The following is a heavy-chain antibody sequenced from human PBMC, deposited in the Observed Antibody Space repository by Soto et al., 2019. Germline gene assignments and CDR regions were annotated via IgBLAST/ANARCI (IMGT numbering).Heavy chain of an antibody. CDR3: ARSRGELPPFDP. CDR1: GGSISSGGYS. V-gene: IGHV4-30-2*01. J-gene: IGHJ5*02. Sequence: QLQLQESGSGLVKPSQTLSLTCAVSGGSISSGGYSWSWIRQPPGKGLEWIGYIYHSGSTYYNPPLKSRVTLSVDRSKNQFSLKLSSVTAADTAVYYCARSRGELPPFDPWGQGTLVTVSS. CDR2: IYHSGST. D-gene: IGHD2-21*01.